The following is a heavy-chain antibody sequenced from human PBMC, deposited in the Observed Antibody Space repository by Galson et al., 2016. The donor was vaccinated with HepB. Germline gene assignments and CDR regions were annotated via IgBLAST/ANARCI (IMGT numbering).Heavy chain of an antibody. Sequence: SLRLSCAASGFTFTTLAMSWVRQAPGKGLEWVSTMSGSGRGTFYADSVKGRLTISRDYSKNTLYLEMNSLRAEDTAVYYCAKNRGSDYKNYYMNVWGKGTTVTVSS. D-gene: IGHD4-11*01. CDR3: AKNRGSDYKNYYMNV. V-gene: IGHV3-23*01. J-gene: IGHJ6*03. CDR1: GFTFTTLA. CDR2: MSGSGRGT.